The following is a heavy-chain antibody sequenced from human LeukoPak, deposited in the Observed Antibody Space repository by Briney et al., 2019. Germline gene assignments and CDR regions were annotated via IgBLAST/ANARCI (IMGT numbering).Heavy chain of an antibody. V-gene: IGHV4-61*01. CDR2: IQNSATT. J-gene: IGHJ6*02. D-gene: IGHD4-11*01. CDR3: ATDYSNFYGMDV. Sequence: SETLSLTCTVSGGSVNSGSYFWSWFRQPPGRRLEWIGYIQNSATTNYNPSLESRVAIFVDSSKDQFSLRVTSVTAADTAVYYCATDYSNFYGMDVWGQGTTVTVSS. CDR1: GGSVNSGSYF.